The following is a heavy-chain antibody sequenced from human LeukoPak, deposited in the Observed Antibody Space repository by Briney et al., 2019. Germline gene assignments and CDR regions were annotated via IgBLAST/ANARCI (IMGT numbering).Heavy chain of an antibody. J-gene: IGHJ6*02. Sequence: GGSLRLSCATSGFTFSSYSMKWVRQAPGKGLQWVSMIRSDTGTDYADSVKGRFTISRDSSNNTLFLQMNSLRAEDTAVYYCARESNRRLHYYGIDVWGLGTTVTVSS. V-gene: IGHV3-66*01. CDR2: IRSDTGT. D-gene: IGHD2-15*01. CDR1: GFTFSSYS. CDR3: ARESNRRLHYYGIDV.